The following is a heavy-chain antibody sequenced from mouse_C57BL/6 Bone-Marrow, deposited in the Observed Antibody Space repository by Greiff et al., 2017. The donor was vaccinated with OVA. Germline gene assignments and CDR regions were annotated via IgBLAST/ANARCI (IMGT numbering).Heavy chain of an antibody. CDR2: INYDGSST. J-gene: IGHJ3*01. CDR1: GFTFSDYY. V-gene: IGHV5-16*01. Sequence: EVQRVESEGGLVQPGSSMKLSCTASGFTFSDYYMAWVRQVPEKGLEWVANINYDGSSTYYLDSLKSRFIISRDNAKNILYLQMSSLKSEDTATYYCARPHDGYYGFAYWGQGTLVTVSA. D-gene: IGHD2-3*01. CDR3: ARPHDGYYGFAY.